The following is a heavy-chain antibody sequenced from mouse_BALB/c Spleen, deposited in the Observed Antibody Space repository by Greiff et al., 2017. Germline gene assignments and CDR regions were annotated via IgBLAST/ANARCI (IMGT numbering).Heavy chain of an antibody. CDR3: ARATTATFDD. V-gene: IGHV5-4*02. D-gene: IGHD1-2*01. CDR2: ISDGGSYT. CDR1: GFTFSDYY. Sequence: EVKLVESGGGLVKPGGSLKLSCAASGFTFSDYYMYWVRQTPEKRLEWVATISDGGSYTYYPDSVKGRFTISRDNAKNNLYLQMSSLKSEDTAMYYCARATTATFDDWGQGTTLTVSS. J-gene: IGHJ2*01.